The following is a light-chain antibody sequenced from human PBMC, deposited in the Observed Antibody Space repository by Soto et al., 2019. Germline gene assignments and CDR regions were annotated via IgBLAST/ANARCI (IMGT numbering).Light chain of an antibody. CDR2: EVS. V-gene: IGLV2-14*01. J-gene: IGLJ1*01. CDR3: SSYTGSSTLV. Sequence: SALTQPRSVSGSPGQSVTISCTGTSNDVGAYDFVSWYQQFPGKAPKLMIYEVSNRPSGVSNRFSGSKSGNTASLTISGLQAEDEADYYCSSYTGSSTLVFGTGTKVTVL. CDR1: SNDVGAYDF.